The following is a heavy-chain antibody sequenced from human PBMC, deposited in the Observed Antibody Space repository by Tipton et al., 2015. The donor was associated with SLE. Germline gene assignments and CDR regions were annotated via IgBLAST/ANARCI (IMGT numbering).Heavy chain of an antibody. V-gene: IGHV1-2*02. J-gene: IGHJ4*02. Sequence: QLVQSGAEVKKPGASVKVSCKASGYTFTGYYMHWVRQAPGQGLEWMGWINPNSGGTNYAQKFQGRVTMTRNTSISTAYVELSSLRSEDTAVYYCARGPNWNDGLFDYWGQGTLVTVSS. CDR1: GYTFTGYY. D-gene: IGHD1-20*01. CDR2: INPNSGGT. CDR3: ARGPNWNDGLFDY.